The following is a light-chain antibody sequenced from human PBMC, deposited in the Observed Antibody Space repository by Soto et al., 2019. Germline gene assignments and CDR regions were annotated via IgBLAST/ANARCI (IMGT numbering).Light chain of an antibody. CDR3: QQYNNWPRT. CDR2: GAS. J-gene: IGKJ1*01. CDR1: QSVSSN. Sequence: EIVITQSPATLSVSPGERVTMSCRASQSVSSNLAWYQQTPGQAPRLLIYGASTRDTGIPARFSGSWSGTECTLTISSLQSEDFAVYYCQQYNNWPRTFGQGTKVDIK. V-gene: IGKV3-15*01.